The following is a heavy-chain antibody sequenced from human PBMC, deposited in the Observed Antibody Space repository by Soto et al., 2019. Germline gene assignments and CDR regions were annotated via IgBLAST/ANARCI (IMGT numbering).Heavy chain of an antibody. D-gene: IGHD3-10*01. CDR3: VRDLDGSGSYYTGY. V-gene: IGHV1-18*01. J-gene: IGHJ4*02. CDR2: IRVHNGNT. CDR1: GYNFINYG. Sequence: QVQLVQSGAEVKKPGASVKVSCKASGYNFINYGITWVRQAPGQGLEWMGWIRVHNGNTNYAQNLQGRVTMTTDTSTSTAYMELRSLRSDDTAVYYCVRDLDGSGSYYTGYWGPGTLVTVSS.